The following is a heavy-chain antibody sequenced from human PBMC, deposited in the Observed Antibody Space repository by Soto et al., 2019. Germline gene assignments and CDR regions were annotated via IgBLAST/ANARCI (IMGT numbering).Heavy chain of an antibody. V-gene: IGHV3-48*02. CDR3: ARRGGSYFGGVDDY. D-gene: IGHD1-26*01. CDR1: GFTFSSYS. Sequence: ESGGGLVQPGGSLRLSCAASGFTFSSYSMNWVRQAPGKGLGWVSYISSSSSTIYYADSVKGRFTISRDNAKNSLYLQMNSLRDEDTAVYYCARRGGSYFGGVDDYWGQGTLVTVSS. CDR2: ISSSSSTI. J-gene: IGHJ4*02.